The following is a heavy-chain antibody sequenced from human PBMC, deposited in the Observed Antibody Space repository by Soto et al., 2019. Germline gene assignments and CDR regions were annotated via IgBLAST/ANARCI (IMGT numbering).Heavy chain of an antibody. CDR2: IIPILGIA. CDR1: GGTFSSYT. Sequence: QVQLVQSGAEVKKPGSSVKVSCKASGGTFSSYTISWVRQAPGQGLEWMGRIIPILGIANYAQKFQGRVTITADKSTSTAYMELSSLRSEDTAVYYCASGTVTTGELCYSWGQGTLVTVSS. V-gene: IGHV1-69*02. J-gene: IGHJ4*02. D-gene: IGHD4-17*01. CDR3: ASGTVTTGELCYS.